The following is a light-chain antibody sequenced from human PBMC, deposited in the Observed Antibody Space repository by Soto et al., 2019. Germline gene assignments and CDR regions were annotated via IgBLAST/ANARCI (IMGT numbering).Light chain of an antibody. CDR1: SSDVGGYDY. J-gene: IGLJ2*01. V-gene: IGLV2-11*01. Sequence: QSALTQPRSVSGSPGQSVTISCTGSSSDVGGYDYVSWYQQHPGKAPKLIIYDVSKWPSGVPDRFSGSRSGNTASLTVSGLQAEDEADYYCCSFAASNTLVFGGGTKVTVL. CDR3: CSFAASNTLV. CDR2: DVS.